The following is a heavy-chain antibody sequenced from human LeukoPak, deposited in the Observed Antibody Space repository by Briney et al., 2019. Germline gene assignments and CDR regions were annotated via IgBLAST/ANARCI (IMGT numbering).Heavy chain of an antibody. D-gene: IGHD4-17*01. V-gene: IGHV3-64*04. CDR3: AKSASTVTRHFDF. CDR1: GFTFSNFV. Sequence: GGSLRLSCSTSGFTFSNFVMQWVRQTPGKGLEYVSVISTDGSQYYPDSVKGRFTIFRDNSKNTLYLQMNSLRPEDTAIYYCAKSASTVTRHFDFWGQGTLVTVSS. CDR2: ISTDGSQ. J-gene: IGHJ4*02.